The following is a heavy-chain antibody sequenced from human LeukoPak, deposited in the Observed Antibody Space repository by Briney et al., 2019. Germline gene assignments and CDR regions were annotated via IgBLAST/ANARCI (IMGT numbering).Heavy chain of an antibody. Sequence: GRSLRLSCAASGFTFDDYAMHWVRQAPGKGLEWVSGISWNSGSIGYADSVKGRFTISRDNSRNTLYLQMNRLRAEDTAVYYCAKPLGVFGVGYNAFDIWGQGAMVTVSS. V-gene: IGHV3-9*01. J-gene: IGHJ3*02. CDR1: GFTFDDYA. CDR2: ISWNSGSI. CDR3: AKPLGVFGVGYNAFDI. D-gene: IGHD3-3*01.